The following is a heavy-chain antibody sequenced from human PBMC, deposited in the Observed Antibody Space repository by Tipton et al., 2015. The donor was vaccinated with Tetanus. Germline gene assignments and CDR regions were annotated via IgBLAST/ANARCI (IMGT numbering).Heavy chain of an antibody. CDR2: GYYDAST. Sequence: TLSLTCTVSGGSISSTAYYWGWIRQPPGQRLEWIDSGYYDASTHYNPSLKSRVTISIDTSKNQFSRKLRSVTAADTAVYYCTRHVVVAVPRWFDPWGQGTLVTVSS. CDR1: GGSISSTAYY. V-gene: IGHV4-39*01. D-gene: IGHD2-2*01. CDR3: TRHVVVAVPRWFDP. J-gene: IGHJ5*02.